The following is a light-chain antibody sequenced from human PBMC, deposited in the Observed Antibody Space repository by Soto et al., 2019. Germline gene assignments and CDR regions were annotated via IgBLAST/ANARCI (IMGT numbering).Light chain of an antibody. J-gene: IGLJ3*02. CDR3: QTWGTGIPV. Sequence: QLVLTQSPSASASLGASVKLTCTLSSGHSSYAIAWHQQQPEKGPRYLMKLNSDGSHSKGDGIPDRFSGSSSGAERYLTFSSLQSEDEADYYCQTWGTGIPVFGGGTKLTVL. CDR2: LNSDGSH. V-gene: IGLV4-69*01. CDR1: SGHSSYA.